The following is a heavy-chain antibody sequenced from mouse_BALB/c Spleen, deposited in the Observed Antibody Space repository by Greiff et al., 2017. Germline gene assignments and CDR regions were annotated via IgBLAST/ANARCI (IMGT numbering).Heavy chain of an antibody. CDR1: GFTFSSYT. J-gene: IGHJ2*01. CDR2: ISSGGSYT. D-gene: IGHD1-1*01. Sequence: EVQLVESGGGLVKPGGSLKLSCAASGFTFSSYTMSWVRQTPEKRLEWVATISSGGSYTYYPDSVKGRFTISRDNAKNTLYLQMSSLKSEDTAMYYCTRDQANFDDWGQGTTLTVST. CDR3: TRDQANFDD. V-gene: IGHV5-6-4*01.